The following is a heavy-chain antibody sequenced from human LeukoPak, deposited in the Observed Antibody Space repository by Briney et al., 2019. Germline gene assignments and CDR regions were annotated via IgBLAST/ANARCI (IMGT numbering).Heavy chain of an antibody. CDR2: ISGSGGST. D-gene: IGHD3-10*01. V-gene: IGHV3-23*01. J-gene: IGHJ4*02. CDR3: AKDLYVSGSYPGY. Sequence: GGSLRLSCAASGFTFSSYAMSWVRQAPGKGLDWVSTISGSGGSTNYADSVKGRFSISRDNSKNTLNLQMNSLRAEDTAVYYCAKDLYVSGSYPGYWGQGTLVTVSS. CDR1: GFTFSSYA.